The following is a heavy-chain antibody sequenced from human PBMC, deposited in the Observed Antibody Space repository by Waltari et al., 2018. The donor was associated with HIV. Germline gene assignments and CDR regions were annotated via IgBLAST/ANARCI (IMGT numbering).Heavy chain of an antibody. V-gene: IGHV3-30*03. D-gene: IGHD3-10*01. CDR3: ARDSSQVHWFGESLAL. Sequence: QVQLVESGGGVVQPGDVLRLSCAASGPDFGSDGMHWVRQAPGKGLEGLGDISYNGMKKYNGDSLRGLLTISRDNSKKTLYLQMNTLRPEDTAIYFCARDSSQVHWFGESLALWGQGTLVIVSS. CDR1: GPDFGSDG. CDR2: ISYNGMKK. J-gene: IGHJ4*02.